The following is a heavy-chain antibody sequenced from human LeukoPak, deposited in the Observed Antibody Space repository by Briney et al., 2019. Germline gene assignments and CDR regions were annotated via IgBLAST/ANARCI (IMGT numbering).Heavy chain of an antibody. J-gene: IGHJ4*02. D-gene: IGHD3-22*01. V-gene: IGHV4-61*02. CDR1: SGSISSGSYY. CDR3: ARDDRYYFDY. Sequence: SQTLSLTCTVSSGSISSGSYYWSWIRQSAGKGLEWIGRIYTSGRTTYNPSLKSRVTISVDMPKNQFSLKLSSVTAADTAVYCCARDDRYYFDYWGQGTLVTVSS. CDR2: IYTSGRT.